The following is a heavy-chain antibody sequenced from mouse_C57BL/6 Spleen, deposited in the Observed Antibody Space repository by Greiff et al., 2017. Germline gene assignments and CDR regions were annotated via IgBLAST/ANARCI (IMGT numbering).Heavy chain of an antibody. CDR2: INPSTGGT. D-gene: IGHD2-1*01. Sequence: VQLKQSGPELVKPGASVKISCKASGYSFTGYYMNWVKQSPEKSLEWIGEINPSTGGTTYNQKFKAKATLTVDKSSSTAYMQLKSLTSEDSAVYYCARRQIYYGILYATDYWGQGTSVTVSS. CDR3: ARRQIYYGILYATDY. J-gene: IGHJ4*01. V-gene: IGHV1-42*01. CDR1: GYSFTGYY.